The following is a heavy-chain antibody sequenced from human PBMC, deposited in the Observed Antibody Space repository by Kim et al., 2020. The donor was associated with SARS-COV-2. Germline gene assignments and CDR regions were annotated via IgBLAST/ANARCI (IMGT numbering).Heavy chain of an antibody. J-gene: IGHJ5*02. CDR3: ARGGVRSIAVAEDWFDP. V-gene: IGHV3-11*05. D-gene: IGHD6-19*01. Sequence: VKGRCTISRDDAKTALYLQMNSLRAEDTAVYYCARGGVRSIAVAEDWFDPWGQGTLVTVSS.